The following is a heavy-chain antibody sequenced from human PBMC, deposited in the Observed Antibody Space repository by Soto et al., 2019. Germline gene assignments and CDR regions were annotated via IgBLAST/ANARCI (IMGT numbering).Heavy chain of an antibody. CDR3: ASGRTVSSVGPLLV. V-gene: IGHV1-18*01. J-gene: IGHJ1*01. D-gene: IGHD1-1*01. Sequence: QIQLVQSGAEVKKPGASAKVSCKASGYNFFDYGVRWVRQAHGQGLERMGWVSPKSGKTDYARKVQSRVTMPTDISTSTAYMDLRGLISDDTGVYYCASGRTVSSVGPLLVWGQGTLVSVAS. CDR1: GYNFFDYG. CDR2: VSPKSGKT.